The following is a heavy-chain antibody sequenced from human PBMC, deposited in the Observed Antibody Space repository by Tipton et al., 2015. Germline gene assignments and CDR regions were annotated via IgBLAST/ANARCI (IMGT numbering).Heavy chain of an antibody. Sequence: LRLSCTVSGGSVSSYYWSWIRQPPGKGLEWIGYIHHTGSTNYNPSLRSRVTILVDTSKNQLSLKLSSVTAADTAVYYCARDTSGGGSYYYYYGMDVWGQGTPVTVSS. CDR1: GGSVSSYY. CDR3: ARDTSGGGSYYYYYGMDV. V-gene: IGHV4-59*02. CDR2: IHHTGST. J-gene: IGHJ6*02. D-gene: IGHD2-15*01.